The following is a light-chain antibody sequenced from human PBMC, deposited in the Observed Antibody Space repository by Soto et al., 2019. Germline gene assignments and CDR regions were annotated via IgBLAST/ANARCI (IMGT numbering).Light chain of an antibody. Sequence: EILLTQSPSTLSLSPGEGVTLSCRASQSVIVNSLAWYQQKPGQAPRLLIYAASTRDTAVPDRFTGSGSGTDFALTISRLEPEDFAVYYCQQYGDSPLTFGPGTKVDLK. CDR3: QQYGDSPLT. CDR2: AAS. V-gene: IGKV3-20*01. CDR1: QSVIVNS. J-gene: IGKJ3*01.